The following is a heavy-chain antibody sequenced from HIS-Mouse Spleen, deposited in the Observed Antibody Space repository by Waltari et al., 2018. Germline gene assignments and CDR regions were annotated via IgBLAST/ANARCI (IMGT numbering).Heavy chain of an antibody. CDR2: IDWDDDK. CDR3: ARIAEGYTSGWYAFDY. Sequence: QVTLRESGPALVKPTQTLTLTCTFSGFSLSTSGMCVSWIRQPPGKALEWLARIDWDDDKYYSPSLKTRLPISKDTSKNQVVLTMTNMDPVDTATYYCARIAEGYTSGWYAFDYWGQGTLVTVSS. J-gene: IGHJ4*02. D-gene: IGHD6-19*01. CDR1: GFSLSTSGMC. V-gene: IGHV2-70*15.